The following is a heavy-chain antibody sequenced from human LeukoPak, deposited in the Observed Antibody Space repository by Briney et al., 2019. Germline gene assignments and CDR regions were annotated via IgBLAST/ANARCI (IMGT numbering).Heavy chain of an antibody. Sequence: GASVKVSCKASGYTFTGYYMHWVRQAPGQGLEWMGWINPNSGGTNYAQKFQGRVTMTRDTSISTAYMELSRLRSDDTAVYYCARGVGATGGRTLGYYYYMDVWGKGTTVTVSS. CDR1: GYTFTGYY. J-gene: IGHJ6*03. CDR3: ARGVGATGGRTLGYYYYMDV. CDR2: INPNSGGT. V-gene: IGHV1-2*02. D-gene: IGHD1-26*01.